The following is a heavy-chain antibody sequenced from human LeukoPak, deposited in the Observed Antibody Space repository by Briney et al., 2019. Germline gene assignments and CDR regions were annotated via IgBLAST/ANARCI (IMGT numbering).Heavy chain of an antibody. CDR3: ASLDYFDSSDYGDY. Sequence: GGSLRLSCADSGFTFSIYAMTWVRQAPGKGLEWVSAISGSGGSTYYTDSVTGRFTISRDNSKNTLYLQMNSLRAEDTALYYCASLDYFDSSDYGDYWGQGTLVTVSS. V-gene: IGHV3-23*01. D-gene: IGHD3-22*01. CDR2: ISGSGGST. CDR1: GFTFSIYA. J-gene: IGHJ4*02.